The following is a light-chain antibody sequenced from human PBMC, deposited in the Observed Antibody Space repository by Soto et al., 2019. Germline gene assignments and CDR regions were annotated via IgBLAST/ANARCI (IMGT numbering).Light chain of an antibody. CDR3: QQGGNWPLT. V-gene: IGKV3-11*01. CDR2: DAS. J-gene: IGKJ5*01. CDR1: QSVSSH. Sequence: EIVMTQSPATLSVSLGERATVSCRASQSVSSHLAWYQQKRGQAPRXIIYDASSRASGIPARFSGIGSGTDGTITISSLEPEDVEVYDDQQGGNWPLTFGQGTRLEI.